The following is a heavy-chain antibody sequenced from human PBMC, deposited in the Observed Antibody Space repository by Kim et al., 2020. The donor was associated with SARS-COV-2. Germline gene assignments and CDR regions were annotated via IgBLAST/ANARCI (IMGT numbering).Heavy chain of an antibody. CDR2: IDDRVST. J-gene: IGHJ4*02. V-gene: IGHV4-31*03. Sequence: SETLSLTCTVSGGSISSGGDYCRGWRGHSEKRLGVIDDIDDRVSTSDKPSLKSRVTISVDTSKYQFSLKLSSVTAADTAVYYCARGSITIFGVVANFDYWGQGTLVTVSS. D-gene: IGHD3-3*01. CDR1: GGSISSGGDY. CDR3: ARGSITIFGVVANFDY.